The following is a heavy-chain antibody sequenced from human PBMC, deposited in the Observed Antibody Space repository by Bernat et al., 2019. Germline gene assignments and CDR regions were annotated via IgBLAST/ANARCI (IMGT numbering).Heavy chain of an antibody. CDR3: ARVAVTDDY. J-gene: IGHJ4*02. D-gene: IGHD2-21*02. Sequence: EVQLVESGGGLIQPGGSLRLSCAASGFTFSRYWMHWVRQAPGKGLVWVSRVNSDGSTAAYAGSMKGRFTISRDNTKNTLYLQMNSLRDEDTGIYFCARVAVTDDYWGQGILVTVSS. CDR2: VNSDGSTA. CDR1: GFTFSRYW. V-gene: IGHV3-74*01.